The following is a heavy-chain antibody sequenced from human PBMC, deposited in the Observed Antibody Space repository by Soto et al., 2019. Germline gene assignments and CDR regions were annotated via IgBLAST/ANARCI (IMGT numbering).Heavy chain of an antibody. V-gene: IGHV1-69*01. CDR2: IIPIFGTA. CDR1: GGTFSSYA. CDR3: AREGYYGSGFGYGMDV. Sequence: QVQLVQSGAEVKKPGSSVKVSCKASGGTFSSYAISWVRQAPGQGLEWMGGIIPIFGTANYAQKFQGRVTITADESTSTANMELSSLRSEDTAVYYCAREGYYGSGFGYGMDVWGQGTTVTVSS. J-gene: IGHJ6*02. D-gene: IGHD3-10*01.